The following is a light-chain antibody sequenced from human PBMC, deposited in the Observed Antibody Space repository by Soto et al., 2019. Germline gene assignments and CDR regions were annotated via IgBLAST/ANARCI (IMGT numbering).Light chain of an antibody. V-gene: IGLV4-69*01. CDR3: QTWGTGIVV. CDR1: SGHSTYA. CDR2: LKSDGSH. J-gene: IGLJ2*01. Sequence: QLVLTQSPSASASLGASVNLTCTLSSGHSTYAIAWHQQQPEKGLRYLMNLKSDGSHSKGDGIPDRFSGSSSGPERYLTISSLQSEDEADYHCQTWGTGIVVFGGGTQLTVL.